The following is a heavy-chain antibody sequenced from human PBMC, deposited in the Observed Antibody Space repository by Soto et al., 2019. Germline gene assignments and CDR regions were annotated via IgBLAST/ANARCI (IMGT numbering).Heavy chain of an antibody. CDR3: ASFCSSTSCHSSTGHYGMDV. Sequence: PGGSLRLSCAAFVYAFSAHGMHWVRQAPGKGLELVAVICSSSGSILYADSVKGRFTISRDNAKNLLYLQMNSLRAEDTAVYYCASFCSSTSCHSSTGHYGMDVWGQGTTVTVS. CDR1: VYAFSAHG. CDR2: ICSSSGSI. J-gene: IGHJ6*02. V-gene: IGHV3-21*01. D-gene: IGHD2-2*01.